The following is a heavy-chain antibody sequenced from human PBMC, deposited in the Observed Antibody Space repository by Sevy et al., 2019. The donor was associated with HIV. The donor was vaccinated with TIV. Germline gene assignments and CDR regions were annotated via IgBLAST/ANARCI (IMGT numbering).Heavy chain of an antibody. V-gene: IGHV4-31*03. CDR2: IYYSGST. CDR1: GGSISSGGYY. J-gene: IGHJ6*02. D-gene: IGHD3-10*01. Sequence: SETLSLTCTVSGGSISSGGYYWSWIRQHPGKGLEWIGYIYYSGSTYYNPSLKSRVTISVDTSKNQFSLKLSSVTAADTAVYYCAREGRPIGYYYGMDVRGQGTTVTVSS. CDR3: AREGRPIGYYYGMDV.